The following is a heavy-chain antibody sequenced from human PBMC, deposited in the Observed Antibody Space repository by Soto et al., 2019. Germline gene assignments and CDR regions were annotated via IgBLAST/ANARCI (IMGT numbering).Heavy chain of an antibody. D-gene: IGHD2-2*01. CDR2: INAGNGNT. V-gene: IGHV1-3*05. CDR3: ARADGVGFVGP. CDR1: GYTFTSYA. Sequence: QVQLVQSGAEEKKPGASVKVSCKASGYTFTSYAMHWVRQAPGQRLEWMGWINAGNGNTKYSQKFQGRVTITRDTSASTAYMELSXLXXXXXXXXXXARADGVGFVGPWGQGTLVTVSS. J-gene: IGHJ5*02.